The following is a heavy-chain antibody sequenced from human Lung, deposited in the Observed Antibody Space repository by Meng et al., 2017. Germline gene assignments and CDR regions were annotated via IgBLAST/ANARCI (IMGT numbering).Heavy chain of an antibody. J-gene: IGHJ4*02. D-gene: IGHD4-17*01. CDR3: ARGGVTTDD. Sequence: VHLVGAGGGLVQPGGSLRLSCAASGFTFSTHWMHWVRQAPGKGLEWVSRITGDGSSTIYADSVQGRFTMSRDNAKNTLSLQMNSLRAEDTAVYYCARGGVTTDDWGQGTLVTVSS. CDR1: GFTFSTHW. V-gene: IGHV3-74*01. CDR2: ITGDGSST.